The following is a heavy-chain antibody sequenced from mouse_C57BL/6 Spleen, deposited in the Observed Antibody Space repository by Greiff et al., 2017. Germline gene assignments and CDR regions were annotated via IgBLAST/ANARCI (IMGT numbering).Heavy chain of an antibody. V-gene: IGHV1-82*01. CDR2: IYPGDGDT. D-gene: IGHD2-1*01. CDR1: GYAFSSSW. Sequence: VKLQEPGPELVKPGASVKISCKASGYAFSSSWMTWVKQRPGKGLEWIGRIYPGDGDTNYNGKFKGKATLTADKSSSTAYMQLSSLTSDDSAVYLCAEIYYNDAMDYWGQGTSVTVSS. J-gene: IGHJ4*01. CDR3: AEIYYNDAMDY.